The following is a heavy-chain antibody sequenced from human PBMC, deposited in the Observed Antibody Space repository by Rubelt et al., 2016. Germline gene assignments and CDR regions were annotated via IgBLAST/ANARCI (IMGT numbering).Heavy chain of an antibody. Sequence: QVQLVQSGAEVKKPGASVKVSCKASGYTFTGYYMHWVRQAPGQGLEWVGRINPNSGGTNYAQKFQGRVTVTRGTSITTAYMDLGRLRSDDTAVFYCARESSSGWYIDYWGQGTLVTVSS. CDR3: ARESSSGWYIDY. V-gene: IGHV1-2*06. J-gene: IGHJ4*02. CDR2: INPNSGGT. CDR1: GYTFTGYY. D-gene: IGHD6-19*01.